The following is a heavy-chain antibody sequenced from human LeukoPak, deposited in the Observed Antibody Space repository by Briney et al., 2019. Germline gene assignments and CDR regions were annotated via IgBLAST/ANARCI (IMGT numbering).Heavy chain of an antibody. CDR1: GGSISSGGYY. CDR2: IYYSGST. J-gene: IGHJ4*02. CDR3: ARVGGYSGYADY. D-gene: IGHD5-12*01. Sequence: SQTLSLTCTVSGGSISSGGYYWSWVRQHPGKGLEWIGYIYYSGSTYYNPSLKSRVTISVDTSKNQFSLKLSSVTAADTAVYYCARVGGYSGYADYWGQGTLVTVSS. V-gene: IGHV4-31*03.